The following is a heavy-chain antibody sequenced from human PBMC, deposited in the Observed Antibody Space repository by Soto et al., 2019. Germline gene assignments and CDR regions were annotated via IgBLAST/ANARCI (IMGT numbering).Heavy chain of an antibody. Sequence: HGESLKISCKGSGYSFTSYWISWVRQMPGKGLEWMGRIDPSDSYTNYSPSFQGHVTISADKSISTAYLQWSSLKASDTAMYYCARQKVLLWFGESTERYYYGMDVWGQGTTVTVSS. V-gene: IGHV5-10-1*01. CDR2: IDPSDSYT. CDR3: ARQKVLLWFGESTERYYYGMDV. CDR1: GYSFTSYW. D-gene: IGHD3-10*01. J-gene: IGHJ6*02.